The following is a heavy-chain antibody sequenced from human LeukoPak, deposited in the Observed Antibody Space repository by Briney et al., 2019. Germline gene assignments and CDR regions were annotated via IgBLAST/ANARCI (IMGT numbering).Heavy chain of an antibody. D-gene: IGHD6-19*01. CDR1: GFRFDDYA. CDR2: ISWDGGSS. V-gene: IGHV3-43D*03. J-gene: IGHJ4*02. CDR3: AKDSVAVTGTGNIDY. Sequence: GGSLRLSCAASGFRFDDYAMHWVRQAPGKGLEWVSLISWDGGSSYYADSVKGRFTISRDNSKNSLYLQMNSLRAEDTALYYCAKDSVAVTGTGNIDYWGQGTLVTVSS.